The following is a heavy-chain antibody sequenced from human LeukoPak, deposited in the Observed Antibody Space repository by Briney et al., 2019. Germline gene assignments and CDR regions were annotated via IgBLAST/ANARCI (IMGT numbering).Heavy chain of an antibody. CDR3: ARDEIAGIAARTPFRH. Sequence: SETLSLTCTVSGGSISSSSYYWGWIRQPPGKGLEWIGSIYYSGSTYYNPSLKSRVTTSVDTSKNQFSLKLSSVTAADTAVYYCARDEIAGIAARTPFRHWGQGTLVTVSS. D-gene: IGHD6-6*01. CDR2: IYYSGST. V-gene: IGHV4-39*07. J-gene: IGHJ4*02. CDR1: GGSISSSSYY.